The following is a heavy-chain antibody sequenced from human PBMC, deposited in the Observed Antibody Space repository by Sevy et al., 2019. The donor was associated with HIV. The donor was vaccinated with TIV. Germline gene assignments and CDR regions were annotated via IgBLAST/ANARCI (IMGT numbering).Heavy chain of an antibody. J-gene: IGHJ5*02. CDR3: ARDRFVVVPAAIRPGLDP. CDR2: ISAYNGNT. D-gene: IGHD2-2*01. V-gene: IGHV1-18*01. Sequence: ASVKVSCKASGYTFTSYGISWVRQAPGQGLEWMGWISAYNGNTNYAQKLQGRVTMTTDTSTSTAYMELRSLRSDDTVVYYCARDRFVVVPAAIRPGLDPWGQGTLVTVSS. CDR1: GYTFTSYG.